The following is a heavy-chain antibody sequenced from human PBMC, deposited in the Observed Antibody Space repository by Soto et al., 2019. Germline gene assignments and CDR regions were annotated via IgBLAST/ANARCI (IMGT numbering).Heavy chain of an antibody. D-gene: IGHD5-18*01. V-gene: IGHV3-53*01. Sequence: EVQLVESGGGLIPPGGSLRLSCAASGFLVNSAYMTWVRQAPGKGLEWLSMINSDGSTLYAESVKGRFTISRDNSKNRLEPQMNSPRADDTAMYYCARSGYSFAWGYWGQGSLGIVTS. CDR1: GFLVNSAY. J-gene: IGHJ4*02. CDR3: ARSGYSFAWGY. CDR2: INSDGST.